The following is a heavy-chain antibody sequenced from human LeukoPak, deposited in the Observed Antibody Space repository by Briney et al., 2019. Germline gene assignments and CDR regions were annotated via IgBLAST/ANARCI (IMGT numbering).Heavy chain of an antibody. CDR2: IYYSGNT. CDR3: ARVSAGGSNYDILTGYYPYYYYYYMDV. V-gene: IGHV4-39*07. CDR1: GGSIRSSTSY. D-gene: IGHD3-9*01. J-gene: IGHJ6*03. Sequence: SETLSLTCTVSGGSIRSSTSYWGWIRQPPGKGLEWIGSIYYSGNTYYNPSLKSRVTISVDTSKNQFSLKLSSVTAADTAVYYCARVSAGGSNYDILTGYYPYYYYYYMDVWGKGTTVTVS.